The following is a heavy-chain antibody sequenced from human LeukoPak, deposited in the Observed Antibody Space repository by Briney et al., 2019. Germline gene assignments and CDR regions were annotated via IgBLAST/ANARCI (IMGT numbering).Heavy chain of an antibody. CDR3: ARKREGPTTGIDY. CDR2: IYSSGRT. D-gene: IGHD1-26*01. CDR1: GGSISSTNSY. J-gene: IGHJ4*02. V-gene: IGHV4-39*07. Sequence: PSETLSLTCTVSGGSISSTNSYWGWIRQSPRTGLEWIGNIYSSGRTYYNPSLKSRVTISIDTSDNQFSLKLTSVTAADTAVYYCARKREGPTTGIDYWGQGTLVTVSS.